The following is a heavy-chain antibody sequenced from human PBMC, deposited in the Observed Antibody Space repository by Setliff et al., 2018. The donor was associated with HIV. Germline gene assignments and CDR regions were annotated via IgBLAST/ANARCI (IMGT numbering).Heavy chain of an antibody. V-gene: IGHV4-4*09. CDR1: GGSISSYY. CDR2: IYTSGSP. CDR3: ARHGDGSGSFYYYGMDV. D-gene: IGHD3-10*01. J-gene: IGHJ6*02. Sequence: NPSETLSLTCTVSGGSISSYYWSWIRQSPGKRLEWIGNIYTSGSPNYNPSLKSRVIISVDTSKNQFYLRLGSVTAADTAVYYCARHGDGSGSFYYYGMDVWGQGTTVTVSS.